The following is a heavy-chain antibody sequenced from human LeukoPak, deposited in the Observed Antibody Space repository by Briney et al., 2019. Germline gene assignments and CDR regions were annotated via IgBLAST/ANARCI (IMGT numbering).Heavy chain of an antibody. Sequence: GGSLRLSCAASGFTFSKYDMSWVRQAPGKGLEWVSGISGSGSSSYHADSVKGRLTISRDNAKNSVYLQMNSLRVEDTAVYHCARAFDVWGQGTMVTISS. V-gene: IGHV3-23*01. J-gene: IGHJ3*01. CDR3: ARAFDV. CDR1: GFTFSKYD. CDR2: ISGSGSSS.